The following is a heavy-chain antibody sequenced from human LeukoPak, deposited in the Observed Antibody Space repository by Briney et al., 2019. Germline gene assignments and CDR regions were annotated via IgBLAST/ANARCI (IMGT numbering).Heavy chain of an antibody. V-gene: IGHV3-21*01. CDR3: ARDPLFGMGSYYDY. D-gene: IGHD3-10*01. J-gene: IGHJ4*02. CDR1: GFTFSSYS. Sequence: GGSLRLSCSASGFTFSSYSINWVRQAPGKGLEWVSSISSSSSYIYYADSVKGRFTISRDNAKNSLYLQMNSLRAEDTAVYYCARDPLFGMGSYYDYWGQGTLVTVSS. CDR2: ISSSSSYI.